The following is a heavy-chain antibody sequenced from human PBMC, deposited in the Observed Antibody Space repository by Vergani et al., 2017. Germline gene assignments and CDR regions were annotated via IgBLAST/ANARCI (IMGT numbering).Heavy chain of an antibody. V-gene: IGHV3-23*04. CDR2: ISGSGGST. CDR1: GFTFSSYA. J-gene: IGHJ3*02. CDR3: ARDLWSGYDLDAFDI. D-gene: IGHD5-12*01. Sequence: EVQLVESGGGLVQPGRSLRLSCAASGFTFSSYAMSWVRQAPGKGLEWVSAISGSGGSTYYADSVKGRFTISRDNSKNTLYLQRNSLRAEDTAVYYCARDLWSGYDLDAFDIWGQGTMVTVSS.